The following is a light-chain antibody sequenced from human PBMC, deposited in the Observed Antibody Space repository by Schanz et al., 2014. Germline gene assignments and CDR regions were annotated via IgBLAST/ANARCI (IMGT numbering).Light chain of an antibody. V-gene: IGLV2-8*01. J-gene: IGLJ3*02. Sequence: QSALTQPPSASGSPGQSVTISCTGTSSDVGGYKYVSWYQQHPGKAPKLMIYDVTKRPSGVPDRFSGSKSGNTASLTVSGLQAEDEADYYCSSYTGSTSFWVFGGGTKLTVL. CDR2: DVT. CDR1: SSDVGGYKY. CDR3: SSYTGSTSFWV.